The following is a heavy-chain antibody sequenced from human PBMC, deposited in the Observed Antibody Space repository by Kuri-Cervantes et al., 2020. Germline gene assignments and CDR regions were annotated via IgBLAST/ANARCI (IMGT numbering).Heavy chain of an antibody. CDR1: GFTVSSNY. CDR2: IYSGGST. CDR3: ARESAWVTGYYYPYYYYGMDV. D-gene: IGHD3-22*01. J-gene: IGHJ6*02. V-gene: IGHV3-66*01. Sequence: GESLKISCAASGFTVSSNYMSWVRQAPGKGLEWVSVIYSGGSTYYADSVKGRFTISRDNSKNTLYLQMNSLRAEDTAVYYCARESAWVTGYYYPYYYYGMDVWGQGTTVTVSS.